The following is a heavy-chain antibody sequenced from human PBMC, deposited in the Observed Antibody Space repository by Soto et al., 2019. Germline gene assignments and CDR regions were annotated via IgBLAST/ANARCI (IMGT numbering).Heavy chain of an antibody. CDR1: GFIFSDFW. D-gene: IGHD6-6*01. J-gene: IGHJ4*02. CDR2: ISANGNEK. V-gene: IGHV3-7*01. Sequence: EVQLVESGGGLVQPGGSLRLSCAASGFIFSDFWMNWVRQAPGKGLEWVAYISANGNEKNHVASVQGRFTISRDNARNSLYLQMNSLTAEDTAVYYCARTPRLLDSWGQGTLVTVSS. CDR3: ARTPRLLDS.